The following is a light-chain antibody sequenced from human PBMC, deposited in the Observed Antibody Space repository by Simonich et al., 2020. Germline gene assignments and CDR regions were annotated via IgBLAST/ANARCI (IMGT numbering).Light chain of an antibody. J-gene: IGLJ2*01. Sequence: QSALTQPASVSGSPGQSITISCTGTSSDVGSYNLVSWYQQHPGKAPKLMIYEGSTRPSGVSNRFSGSKSGNTASLTISGLQAEEEADYYCCSYAGSSTLVFGGGTKLTVL. CDR2: EGS. CDR1: SSDVGSYNL. CDR3: CSYAGSSTLV. V-gene: IGLV2-23*01.